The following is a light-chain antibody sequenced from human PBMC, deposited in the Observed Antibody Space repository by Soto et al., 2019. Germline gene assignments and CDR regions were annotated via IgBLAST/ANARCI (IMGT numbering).Light chain of an antibody. CDR2: DIN. J-gene: IGLJ1*01. CDR1: NNDVGGYNY. Sequence: QSVLTQPASVSGSPGQSITISCTGTNNDVGGYNYVSWYQQFPGKDPRLVIYDINHRPSGVSDRLSGSRSGNTASLTISGLQAEDEADYYCTSFTGGNIPYVLGTGTKVTVL. CDR3: TSFTGGNIPYV. V-gene: IGLV2-14*03.